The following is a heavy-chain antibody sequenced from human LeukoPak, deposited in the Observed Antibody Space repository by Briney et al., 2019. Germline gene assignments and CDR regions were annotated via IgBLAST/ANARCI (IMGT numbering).Heavy chain of an antibody. CDR3: ARAGYCSGGSCYALDY. CDR1: GYTLTGYY. CDR2: IDPNSGGT. J-gene: IGHJ4*02. V-gene: IGHV1-2*02. D-gene: IGHD2-15*01. Sequence: ASVKVSCKASGYTLTGYYMHWVRQPPGQGLECMGWIDPNSGGTNYAQKFQGRVTLTRDTSISTAYMELSRLRSDDTAVYYCARAGYCSGGSCYALDYWGQGTLVSVSS.